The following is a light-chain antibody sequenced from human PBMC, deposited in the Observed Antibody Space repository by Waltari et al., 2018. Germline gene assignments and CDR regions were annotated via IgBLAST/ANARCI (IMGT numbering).Light chain of an antibody. Sequence: QSVLTQPPSPSGTPGQRVTISCSGSSSNIGTNTVNWYQQPPGTAPNLPIIGKNRRPPGVPDRFSGAKAGTSASLAISGLQSEDDGDYYCAAWDDSLNGVVFGGGTKLTVL. V-gene: IGLV1-44*01. CDR1: SSNIGTNT. CDR3: AAWDDSLNGVV. CDR2: GKN. J-gene: IGLJ2*01.